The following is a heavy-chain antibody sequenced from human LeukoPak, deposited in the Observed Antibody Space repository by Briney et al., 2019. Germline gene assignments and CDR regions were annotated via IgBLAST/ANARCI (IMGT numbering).Heavy chain of an antibody. D-gene: IGHD3-10*01. V-gene: IGHV4-31*03. J-gene: IGHJ6*02. CDR2: IYYSGST. CDR1: GGSISSGGYY. Sequence: PSETLSLTCTVSGGSISSGGYYWSWIRQHPGKGLEWIGYIYYSGSTYYNPSLKSRVTISVDTSKNQFSLKLSSVTAADTAVYYCARDRGLWLGSRYYYYYGMDVWGQGTTVTVSS. CDR3: ARDRGLWLGSRYYYYYGMDV.